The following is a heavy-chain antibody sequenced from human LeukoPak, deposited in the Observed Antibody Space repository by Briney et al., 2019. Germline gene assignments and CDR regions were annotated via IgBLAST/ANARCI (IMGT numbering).Heavy chain of an antibody. CDR1: GYKFTNYW. D-gene: IGHD4-17*01. CDR2: IYPGDSDT. Sequence: GEPLKISCKGSGYKFTNYWIGWVRQMPGKGLEWMGIIYPGDSDTRYSPSFQGQVTMSVDKSITTAYLQWTSLRASDTAMYYCARNYADLPDFWGQGTLVTVSS. J-gene: IGHJ4*02. V-gene: IGHV5-51*01. CDR3: ARNYADLPDF.